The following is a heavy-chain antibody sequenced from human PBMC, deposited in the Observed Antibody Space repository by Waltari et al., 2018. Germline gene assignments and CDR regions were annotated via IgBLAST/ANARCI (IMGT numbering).Heavy chain of an antibody. V-gene: IGHV4-61*02. CDR2: IYTSGST. J-gene: IGHJ6*03. CDR3: ARSRHNEDYYYYMDV. D-gene: IGHD2-2*01. CDR1: GGSISSGSYY. Sequence: TVSGGSISSGSYYWSWIRQPAGKGLEWIGRIYTSGSTNYNPSLKSRVTISVDTSKNQFSLKLSSVTAADTAVYYCARSRHNEDYYYYMDVWGKGTTVTVSS.